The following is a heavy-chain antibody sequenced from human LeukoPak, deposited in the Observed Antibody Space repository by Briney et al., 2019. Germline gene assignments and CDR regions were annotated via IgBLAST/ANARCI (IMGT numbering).Heavy chain of an antibody. CDR3: ARGEALGYCSSTSCHNWFDP. CDR2: INPNSGGT. Sequence: GASVKVSCKASGYTFTGYYMHWVRQAPGQGLEWMGWINPNSGGTNYAQKFQGRVTMTRDTSISTAYMELSRMRYDDTAVYYCARGEALGYCSSTSCHNWFDPWGQGTLVTVSS. D-gene: IGHD2-2*01. CDR1: GYTFTGYY. J-gene: IGHJ5*02. V-gene: IGHV1-2*02.